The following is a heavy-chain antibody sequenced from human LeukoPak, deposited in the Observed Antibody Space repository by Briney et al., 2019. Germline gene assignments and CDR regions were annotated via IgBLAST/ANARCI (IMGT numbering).Heavy chain of an antibody. D-gene: IGHD1-26*01. J-gene: IGHJ6*03. Sequence: PGGSLRLSCAASGFTFDDYCMSWVRQAPGKGLEWVSGINWNGGSKGYADSVRGRFTISRDNDKNSLYLQMNSLRAEDTALYYCARPPSYSYYYYYMDVWGKGTTVTVSS. CDR2: INWNGGSK. V-gene: IGHV3-20*04. CDR1: GFTFDDYC. CDR3: ARPPSYSYYYYYMDV.